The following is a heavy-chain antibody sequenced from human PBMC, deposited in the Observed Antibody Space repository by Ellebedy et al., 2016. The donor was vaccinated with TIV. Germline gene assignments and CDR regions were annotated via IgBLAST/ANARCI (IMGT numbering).Heavy chain of an antibody. Sequence: PGGSLRLSCAASEFTFSSYWIHWVRQTPGKGLVWVSRISPDGRGTSYADSVKGRFTISRDNAKNTMYLQMNSLRAEDTAVYYCARDRTVAHWYFDLWGRGTLVTVSS. V-gene: IGHV3-74*01. CDR3: ARDRTVAHWYFDL. CDR1: EFTFSSYW. J-gene: IGHJ2*01. D-gene: IGHD4-23*01. CDR2: ISPDGRGT.